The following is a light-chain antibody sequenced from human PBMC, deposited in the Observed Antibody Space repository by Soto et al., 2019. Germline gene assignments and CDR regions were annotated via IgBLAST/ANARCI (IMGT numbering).Light chain of an antibody. CDR3: AAWDDRVEVYV. V-gene: IGLV1-44*01. CDR1: SSNIGNNP. Sequence: QSVLTQPPSASGTPGQRVTISCSGSSSNIGNNPVSWYQHLPGSTPRPLIYGNDLRPSGVPDRFSDSKSGTSDSLAISGLQSEDEADYYCAAWDDRVEVYVFGTGTKVTVL. J-gene: IGLJ1*01. CDR2: GND.